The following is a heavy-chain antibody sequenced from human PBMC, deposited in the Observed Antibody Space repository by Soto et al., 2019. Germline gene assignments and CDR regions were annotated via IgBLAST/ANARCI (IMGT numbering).Heavy chain of an antibody. CDR1: GGSISSYY. J-gene: IGHJ6*03. CDR3: ARREVENGSGDYYYYYMDV. D-gene: IGHD3-10*01. V-gene: IGHV4-59*08. CDR2: IYYSGST. Sequence: SETLSLTCTVSGGSISSYYWSWIRQPPGKGLEWIGYIYYSGSTNYNPSLKSRVTISVDTSKNQFALKLSSVTAADTAVYYCARREVENGSGDYYYYYMDVWGKGTTVTVSS.